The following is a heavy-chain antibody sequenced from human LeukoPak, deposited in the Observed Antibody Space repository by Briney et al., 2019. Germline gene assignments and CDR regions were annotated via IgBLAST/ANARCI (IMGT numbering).Heavy chain of an antibody. V-gene: IGHV4-39*07. Sequence: SETLSLTCTVSGGSISSSSYYWGWIRQPPGKGLEWIGSIYYSGSTYYNPSLKSRVTISVDTSKNQFSLKLSSVTAADTAVYYCARAVDYGVAPFDYWGQGTLVTVSS. D-gene: IGHD4-17*01. CDR1: GGSISSSSYY. CDR3: ARAVDYGVAPFDY. CDR2: IYYSGST. J-gene: IGHJ4*02.